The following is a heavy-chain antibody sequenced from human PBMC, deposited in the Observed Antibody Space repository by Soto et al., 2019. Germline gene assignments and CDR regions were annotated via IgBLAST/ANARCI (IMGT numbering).Heavy chain of an antibody. J-gene: IGHJ4*02. CDR1: GGSFSGYY. Sequence: SETLSLTCAVYGGSFSGYYWSWIRQPPGKGLEWIGEINHSGSTNYNPSLKSRVTISVDTSRNQFSLRLSSVTAADTAVYYCARRYCSGGSCYSTSTPFDYWGQGTLVTVSS. D-gene: IGHD2-15*01. CDR3: ARRYCSGGSCYSTSTPFDY. CDR2: INHSGST. V-gene: IGHV4-34*01.